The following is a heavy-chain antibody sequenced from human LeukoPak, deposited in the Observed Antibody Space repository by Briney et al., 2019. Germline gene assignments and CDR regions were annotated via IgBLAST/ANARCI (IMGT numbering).Heavy chain of an antibody. D-gene: IGHD2-2*01. Sequence: ASVKVSCKASGYTFTSYGISWVRQAPGQGLEWMGWISAYNGSTNYAQKLQGRVTMTTDTSTSTAYMELRSLRSDDTAVYYCARDNLLGYCSSTSCYGYYYYGMDVWGQGTTVTVSS. V-gene: IGHV1-18*01. J-gene: IGHJ6*02. CDR1: GYTFTSYG. CDR3: ARDNLLGYCSSTSCYGYYYYGMDV. CDR2: ISAYNGST.